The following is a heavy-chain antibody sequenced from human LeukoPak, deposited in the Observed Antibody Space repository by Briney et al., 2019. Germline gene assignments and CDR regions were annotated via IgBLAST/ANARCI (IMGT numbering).Heavy chain of an antibody. Sequence: GASVKVSCKASGYTFTGYYMHWVRQAPGQGLEWMGRINPNNGDTNYAQKFQGRVTMTRDTSINTASMELTSLRSDDTAVYYCATGTSSTTNWHWFDPWGQGTLVTVSS. CDR3: ATGTSSTTNWHWFDP. V-gene: IGHV1-2*06. D-gene: IGHD2-2*01. J-gene: IGHJ5*02. CDR2: INPNNGDT. CDR1: GYTFTGYY.